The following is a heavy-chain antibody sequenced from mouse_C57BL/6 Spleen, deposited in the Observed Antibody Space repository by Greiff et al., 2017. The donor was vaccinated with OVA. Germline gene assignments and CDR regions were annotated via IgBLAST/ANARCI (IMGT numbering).Heavy chain of an antibody. D-gene: IGHD2-4*01. CDR2: IDPENGDT. Sequence: VQLQQSGAELVRPGASVKLSCTASGFNIKDDYMHWVKQRPEQGLEWIGWIDPENGDTEYASKFKGEATITADTSSNTAYLQLSSLTSEDTSVYYCTTPPNYDYDDGYYFDYWGQGTTLTVSS. CDR1: GFNIKDDY. V-gene: IGHV14-4*01. CDR3: TTPPNYDYDDGYYFDY. J-gene: IGHJ2*01.